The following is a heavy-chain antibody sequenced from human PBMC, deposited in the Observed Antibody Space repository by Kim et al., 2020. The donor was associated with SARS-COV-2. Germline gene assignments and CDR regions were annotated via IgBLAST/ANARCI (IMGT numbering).Heavy chain of an antibody. CDR3: ARNLERRGGFDY. V-gene: IGHV4-34*01. J-gene: IGHJ4*02. Sequence: NDTPSLKSRVTISVDTSKNQFSLKLSSVTAADTAVYYCARNLERRGGFDYWGQGTLVTVSS. D-gene: IGHD1-1*01.